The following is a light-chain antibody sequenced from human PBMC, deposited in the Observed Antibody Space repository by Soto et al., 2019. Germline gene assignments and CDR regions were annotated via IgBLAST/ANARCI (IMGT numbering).Light chain of an antibody. V-gene: IGKV3-11*01. CDR2: DAS. CDR3: QQYNSWT. CDR1: QSVSSY. Sequence: EIVLTQSPATLSLSPGERATLSCRASQSVSSYLAWYQQKPGQAPRLLIYDASNRATGIPARFSGSGSGTDFTLTISSLEPEDFATYYCQQYNSWTFGQGTKVDIK. J-gene: IGKJ1*01.